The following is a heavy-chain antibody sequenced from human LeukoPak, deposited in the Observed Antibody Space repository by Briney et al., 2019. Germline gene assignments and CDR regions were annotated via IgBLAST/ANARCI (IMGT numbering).Heavy chain of an antibody. CDR1: GFTFSYYS. J-gene: IGHJ4*02. CDR3: ASDAPLTFNYYDSSGYYLSY. Sequence: PGGSLRLSCAASGFTFSYYSMNWVRQAPGKGLEWVSSISSSSSYIYYADSVKGRFTISRDNAKNSLYLQMNSLRAEDTAVYYCASDAPLTFNYYDSSGYYLSYWGQGTLVTVSS. D-gene: IGHD3-22*01. V-gene: IGHV3-21*01. CDR2: ISSSSSYI.